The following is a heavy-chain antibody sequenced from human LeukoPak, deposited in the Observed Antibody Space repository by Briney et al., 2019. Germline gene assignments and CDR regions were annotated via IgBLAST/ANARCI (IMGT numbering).Heavy chain of an antibody. V-gene: IGHV3-21*01. J-gene: IGHJ4*02. CDR2: ISSSSSYI. D-gene: IGHD5-18*01. CDR1: GFTFSSYS. CDR3: ARDSAGYSYANDY. Sequence: GGSLRLSCAASGFTFSSYSMNWVRQAPGKGLEWVSSISSSSSYIYYADSVKGRFTISRDNAKNSLYLQMNSLRAEDTAVYYCARDSAGYSYANDYWGQGTLVTVSS.